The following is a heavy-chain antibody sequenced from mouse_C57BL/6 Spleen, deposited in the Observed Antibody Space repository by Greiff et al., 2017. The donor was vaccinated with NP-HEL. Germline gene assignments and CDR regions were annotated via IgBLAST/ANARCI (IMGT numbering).Heavy chain of an antibody. V-gene: IGHV1-62-2*01. Sequence: QVQLKESGAELVKPGASVKLSCQASGYTFTEYTIHWVKQRSGQGLEWIGWFYPGSGSIKYNEKFKDKATLTADKSSSTVYMELSRLTSEDSAVYFCARHEDYGYDEAWFAYWGQGTLVTVSA. CDR3: ARHEDYGYDEAWFAY. CDR2: FYPGSGSI. J-gene: IGHJ3*01. D-gene: IGHD2-2*01. CDR1: GYTFTEYT.